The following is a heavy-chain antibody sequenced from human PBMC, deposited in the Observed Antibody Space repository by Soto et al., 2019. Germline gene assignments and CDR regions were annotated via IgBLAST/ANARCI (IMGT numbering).Heavy chain of an antibody. CDR1: GGSISSYY. CDR2: IYYSGST. J-gene: IGHJ4*02. Sequence: PSETLSLTCTVSGGSISSYYWSWIRQPPGKGLEWIGYIYYSGSTNYNPSLKSRVTISVDTSKNQFSLKLSSVTAADTAVYYCARGSNDYVWGSYRSPHFDYWGQGTLVTVSS. D-gene: IGHD3-16*02. V-gene: IGHV4-59*01. CDR3: ARGSNDYVWGSYRSPHFDY.